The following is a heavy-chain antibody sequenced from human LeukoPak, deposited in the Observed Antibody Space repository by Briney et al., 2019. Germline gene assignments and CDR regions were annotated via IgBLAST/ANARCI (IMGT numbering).Heavy chain of an antibody. V-gene: IGHV3-72*01. J-gene: IGHJ4*02. CDR1: GFTFSDHY. CDR3: AKVGRAGDYDYARTPYYFDY. CDR2: SRNKANSYST. Sequence: GGSLRLSCAASGFTFSDHYMDWVPQAPGKGLEWVGRSRNKANSYSTTYGKSVKGRFTISRDDSENSLYLQMNSLRAEDTAVYYCAKVGRAGDYDYARTPYYFDYWGQGTLVTVSS. D-gene: IGHD4-17*01.